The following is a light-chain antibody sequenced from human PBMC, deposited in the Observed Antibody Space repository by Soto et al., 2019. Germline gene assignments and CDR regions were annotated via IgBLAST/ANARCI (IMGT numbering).Light chain of an antibody. CDR3: QQRKHWPPLT. CDR2: DAS. Sequence: EVVLTQSPATLSLSPGETATLSCRASHNVDIYLAWYQQKPGQAPRLLIYDASNRATGIPARFSGSGSGTEFPLTISSLEPEDSAVYYCQQRKHWPPLTFGQGTRLE. CDR1: HNVDIY. J-gene: IGKJ5*01. V-gene: IGKV3-11*01.